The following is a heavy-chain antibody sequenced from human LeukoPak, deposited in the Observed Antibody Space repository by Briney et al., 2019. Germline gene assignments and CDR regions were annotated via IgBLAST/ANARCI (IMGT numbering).Heavy chain of an antibody. J-gene: IGHJ4*02. D-gene: IGHD3-10*01. CDR2: MNPKSGNT. V-gene: IGHV1-8*01. CDR1: GYTFTSYD. Sequence: ASVKVSCKASGYTFTSYDINWVRQATGQGLEWMGWMNPKSGNTGYAQKFQGRVTMTRNTSISTAYMELSSLRSEDTAVYYCARVGRGVSGLDYWGQGTLVTVSS. CDR3: ARVGRGVSGLDY.